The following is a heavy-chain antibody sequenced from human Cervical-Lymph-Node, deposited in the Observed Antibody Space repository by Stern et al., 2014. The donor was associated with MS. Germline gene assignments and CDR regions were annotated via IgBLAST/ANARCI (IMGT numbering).Heavy chain of an antibody. Sequence: EVQLVQSGPEVKRPGESLKISCQASGYTFTSYWIGWVRQMPGKGLEWIAIIFPGGSDFRCSPPSQGQVPISADKSSSTAYLQWNNLKASDTAIYYCARQRYFDYWGQGTLVTVSS. CDR3: ARQRYFDY. CDR1: GYTFTSYW. V-gene: IGHV5-51*01. J-gene: IGHJ4*02. CDR2: IFPGGSDF.